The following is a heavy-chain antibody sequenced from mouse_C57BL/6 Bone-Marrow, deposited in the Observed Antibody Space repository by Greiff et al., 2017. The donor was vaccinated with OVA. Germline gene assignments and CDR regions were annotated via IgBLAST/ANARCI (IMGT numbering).Heavy chain of an antibody. CDR2: IYPGSGST. V-gene: IGHV1-55*01. D-gene: IGHD1-1*01. CDR1: GYTFTSYL. Sequence: VQLQQSGAELVKPGASVKMSCKASGYTFTSYLITWVKQRPGQGLEWIGDIYPGSGSTNYNEKFKSKATLTVDTSSSTAYMQLSSLTSEDSAVYYCARRYYGSSYWYFDVWGTGTTVTVSS. CDR3: ARRYYGSSYWYFDV. J-gene: IGHJ1*03.